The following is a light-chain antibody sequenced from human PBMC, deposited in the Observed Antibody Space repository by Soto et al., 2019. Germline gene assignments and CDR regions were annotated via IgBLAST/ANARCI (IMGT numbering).Light chain of an antibody. J-gene: IGKJ1*01. CDR1: QSVSSN. CDR2: GAS. Sequence: EIVMTQSPATLSVSPGERATLSCRASQSVSSNLAWYQQKPGQAPRLLIYGASTRATGIPARCSGSGSGTEFTLTISSLQSEDFAVYYCQQYNSWLGTFGQGPKVDIK. CDR3: QQYNSWLGT. V-gene: IGKV3-15*01.